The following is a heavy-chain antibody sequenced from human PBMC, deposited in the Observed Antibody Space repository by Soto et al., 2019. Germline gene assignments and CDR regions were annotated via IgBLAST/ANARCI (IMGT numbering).Heavy chain of an antibody. J-gene: IGHJ4*02. CDR3: ASDPKPLSDTAMEY. D-gene: IGHD5-18*01. Sequence: QVQLVESGGGVVQPGRSLRLSCAASGFTFSSYGMHWVRQAPGKGLEWVAVISYDGSDKYYADSVKGRFTISRDNSKNTLYLQMNSLRAEDTAVYYCASDPKPLSDTAMEYWGQGTLVTVSS. CDR1: GFTFSSYG. V-gene: IGHV3-30*03. CDR2: ISYDGSDK.